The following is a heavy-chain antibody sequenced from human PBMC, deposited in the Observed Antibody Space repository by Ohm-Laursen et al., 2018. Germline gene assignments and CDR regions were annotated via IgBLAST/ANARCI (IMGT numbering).Heavy chain of an antibody. J-gene: IGHJ2*01. Sequence: SQTLSLTCTVSGGSISSYYWSWIRQPPGKGLEWIGYISYSGSTNYNPSLKSRVTISVDTSKNQFSLKLSSVTAADTAVYYCARDKGCTNGVCYSSYWYFDLWGRGTLVTVSS. CDR2: ISYSGST. CDR1: GGSISSYY. CDR3: ARDKGCTNGVCYSSYWYFDL. V-gene: IGHV4-59*01. D-gene: IGHD2-8*01.